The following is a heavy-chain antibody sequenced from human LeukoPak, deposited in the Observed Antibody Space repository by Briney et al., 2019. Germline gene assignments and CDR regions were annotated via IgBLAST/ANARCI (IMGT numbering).Heavy chain of an antibody. Sequence: GGSLRLSCAAYGFSFSNSWMTWVRQAPGKDLEWVASINPDGSEVSYVGSVKGRFTISRDNAKNSVYLQMSSPRAEETGVFYCARDRGYTSFDYWGQGALVAVSS. CDR1: GFSFSNSW. V-gene: IGHV3-7*01. CDR3: ARDRGYTSFDY. D-gene: IGHD5-18*01. J-gene: IGHJ4*02. CDR2: INPDGSEV.